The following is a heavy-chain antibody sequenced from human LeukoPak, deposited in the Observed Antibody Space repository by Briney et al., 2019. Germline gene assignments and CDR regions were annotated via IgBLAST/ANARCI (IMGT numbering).Heavy chain of an antibody. J-gene: IGHJ4*02. CDR2: INPNTGGT. D-gene: IGHD3-10*01. V-gene: IGHV1-2*02. CDR3: ASLGDYYGSGSYAPFDY. Sequence: ASVKVSCKASGYTFTAYYMHWVRQAPGQGLEWMGWINPNTGGTSYAQKFQGRVTMTRDTSISTAYMELSRLRSDDTAVYYCASLGDYYGSGSYAPFDYWGQGTLVTVSS. CDR1: GYTFTAYY.